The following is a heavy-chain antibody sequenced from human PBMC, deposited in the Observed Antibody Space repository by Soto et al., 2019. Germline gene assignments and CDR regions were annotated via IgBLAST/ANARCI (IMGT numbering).Heavy chain of an antibody. CDR2: INPIIGNT. CDR1: GGTFSSYA. D-gene: IGHD5-18*01. Sequence: SVKVSCKASGGTFSSYAMHWVRQAPGQGLEWMGGINPIIGNTKYAQKFQGRVTITTDKSTSTAYMELSSLRSEDTAVYYCARAERGYSYGYRAFDIWGQGTMVTVS. CDR3: ARAERGYSYGYRAFDI. V-gene: IGHV1-69*10. J-gene: IGHJ3*02.